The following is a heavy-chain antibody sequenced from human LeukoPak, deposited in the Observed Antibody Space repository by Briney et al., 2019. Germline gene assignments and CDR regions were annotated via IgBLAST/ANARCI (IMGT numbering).Heavy chain of an antibody. D-gene: IGHD6-13*01. V-gene: IGHV4-59*12. J-gene: IGHJ4*02. CDR2: IYYSGST. CDR3: ARGLGSSSWYY. CDR1: GGSISSYY. Sequence: PSETLSLTCTVSGGSISSYYWSWIRQPPGKGLEWIGYIYYSGSTNYNPSLKSRVTISVDTSKNQFSLKLSSVTAADTAVYYCARGLGSSSWYYWGQGTLVTVSS.